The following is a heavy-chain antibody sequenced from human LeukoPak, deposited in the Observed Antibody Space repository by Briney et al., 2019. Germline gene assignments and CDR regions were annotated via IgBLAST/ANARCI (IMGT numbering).Heavy chain of an antibody. V-gene: IGHV3-30*04. J-gene: IGHJ4*02. D-gene: IGHD1-26*01. CDR3: AKDLGWELPAEAY. CDR2: ISLDGRDK. CDR1: GFTFSNYA. Sequence: GGSLRLSCATSGFTFSNYAMHWVRQAPGKGLEWVAVISLDGRDKNYGDSVKGRFTISRDNSKDTLYLQMNSLRAEDTAMYYCAKDLGWELPAEAYWGQGILVTVSS.